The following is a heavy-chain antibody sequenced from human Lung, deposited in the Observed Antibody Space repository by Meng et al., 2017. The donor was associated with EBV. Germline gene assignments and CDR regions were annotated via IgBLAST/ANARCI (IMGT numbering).Heavy chain of an antibody. Sequence: QPQLQESGSGLVKPSQTLSLTCAVSGGSISSGGYSWSWIRQPPGKGLEWIGYIYHSGSTYYNPSLKSRVTISMDTSKNQFSLKLSSVTAADTAVYYCARLYRGGWYLWGRGTLVTVAS. CDR3: ARLYRGGWYL. CDR2: IYHSGST. CDR1: GGSISSGGYS. V-gene: IGHV4-30-2*01. D-gene: IGHD6-19*01. J-gene: IGHJ4*02.